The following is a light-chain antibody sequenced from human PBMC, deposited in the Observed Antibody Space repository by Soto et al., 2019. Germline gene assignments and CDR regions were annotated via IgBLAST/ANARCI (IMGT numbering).Light chain of an antibody. CDR2: EVS. CDR1: SSDVGGYNF. V-gene: IGLV2-8*01. CDR3: ASYAGSNSYV. J-gene: IGLJ1*01. Sequence: QSVLTQPPSASGSLGHSVTISCTGTSSDVGGYNFVSWYQHHPGKAPKLLIYEVSQRPSGVPDRFSGSKSGDTASLTVSGLQAEDEADYYCASYAGSNSYVFGTGTKLTVL.